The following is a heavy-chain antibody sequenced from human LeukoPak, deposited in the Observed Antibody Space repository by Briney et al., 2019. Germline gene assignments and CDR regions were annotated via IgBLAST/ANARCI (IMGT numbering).Heavy chain of an antibody. CDR1: GGSISSGGYY. CDR3: ARHEGNWDDFDY. D-gene: IGHD7-27*01. V-gene: IGHV4-30-2*03. CDR2: IYHSGST. J-gene: IGHJ4*02. Sequence: SQTLSLTCTVSGGSISSGGYYWSWIRQPPGKGLEWIGYIYHSGSTYYNPSLKSRVTISVDTSKNQFSLKLSSVTAADTAVYYCARHEGNWDDFDYWGQGTLVTVSS.